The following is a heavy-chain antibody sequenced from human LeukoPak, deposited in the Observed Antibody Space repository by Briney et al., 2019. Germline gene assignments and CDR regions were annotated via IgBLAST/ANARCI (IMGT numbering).Heavy chain of an antibody. Sequence: SETLSLTCTVSGGSISTYYWSWIRQPPGKGLEWIGYIYYNGSTNYNPSLKSRVTISVDTSKNQFSLKLSSVTAADTAVYYCASSSSSPYFDYWGQGTLVTVSS. CDR1: GGSISTYY. CDR2: IYYNGST. V-gene: IGHV4-59*01. J-gene: IGHJ4*02. CDR3: ASSSSSPYFDY. D-gene: IGHD6-6*01.